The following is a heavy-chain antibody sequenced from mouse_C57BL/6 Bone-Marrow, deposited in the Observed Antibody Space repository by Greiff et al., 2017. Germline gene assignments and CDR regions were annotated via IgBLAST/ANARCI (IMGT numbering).Heavy chain of an antibody. J-gene: IGHJ2*01. Sequence: EVHLVESGGGLVQPGGSLKLSCAASGFTFSDYYMYWVHQTPEKRLEWVAYISNGGGSTYYPDTVKGRFTISRDNAKNTLYLQMSRLKSEDTAMYYCAREGRGYYFDYWGQGTTLTVSS. CDR3: AREGRGYYFDY. V-gene: IGHV5-12*01. CDR1: GFTFSDYY. CDR2: ISNGGGST.